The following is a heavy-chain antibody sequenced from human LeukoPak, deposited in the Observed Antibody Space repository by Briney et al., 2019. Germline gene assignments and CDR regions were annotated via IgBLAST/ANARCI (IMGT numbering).Heavy chain of an antibody. D-gene: IGHD4-17*01. Sequence: GASVKVSCKASGYTFTGYYMHWVRQAPGQGLEWMGRISPNSGGTNYAQKFQGRVTMTRDTSISTAYMELRRLRSDDTAVYYCARDPFPTVTVYYYYYMDVWGKGTTVTVSS. CDR3: ARDPFPTVTVYYYYYMDV. CDR2: ISPNSGGT. CDR1: GYTFTGYY. J-gene: IGHJ6*03. V-gene: IGHV1-2*06.